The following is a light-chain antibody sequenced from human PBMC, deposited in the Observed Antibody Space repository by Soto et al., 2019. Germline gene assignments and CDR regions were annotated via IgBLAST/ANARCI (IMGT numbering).Light chain of an antibody. J-gene: IGKJ5*01. CDR1: QSISSW. CDR3: QQSYSTPIT. V-gene: IGKV1-5*03. CDR2: KAS. Sequence: DIHMTQSPSTLSASVGDRVTITCRASQSISSWLAWYQQKPGKAPKLLIYKASSLESGVPSRFSGSGSGTEFTLTISSLQPDDFATYYCQQSYSTPITFGQGTRLEIK.